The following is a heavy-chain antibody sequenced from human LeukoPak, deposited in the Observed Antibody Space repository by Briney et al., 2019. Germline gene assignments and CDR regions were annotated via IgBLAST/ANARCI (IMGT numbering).Heavy chain of an antibody. CDR1: GYSFTSHW. Sequence: GESLKISCKGSGYSFTSHWIGWVRQMPGKGLEWMGIMYLGDSETRYSPSFQGQVAMSADTFISTAYLQWRSLKASDTAIYYCARRVGGGYYFDYWGQGTLVTVSS. V-gene: IGHV5-51*01. D-gene: IGHD3-22*01. CDR3: ARRVGGGYYFDY. J-gene: IGHJ4*02. CDR2: MYLGDSET.